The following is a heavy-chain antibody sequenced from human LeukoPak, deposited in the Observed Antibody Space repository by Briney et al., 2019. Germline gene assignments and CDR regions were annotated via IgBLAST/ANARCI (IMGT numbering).Heavy chain of an antibody. D-gene: IGHD1-26*01. CDR2: ISTSSSTI. J-gene: IGHJ4*02. Sequence: PGGSLRLSCAASGFTFSTYSMNWVRQAPGKGLEGLSYISTSSSTIYYAESVKGRFTISRDNAKNSLYLQMNSPRVEDTAIYYCAKARGGGSHDDFDYWGQGTLVTVSS. V-gene: IGHV3-48*01. CDR1: GFTFSTYS. CDR3: AKARGGGSHDDFDY.